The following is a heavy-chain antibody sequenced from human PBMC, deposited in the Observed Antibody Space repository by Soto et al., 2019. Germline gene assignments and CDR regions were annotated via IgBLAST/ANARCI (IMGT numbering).Heavy chain of an antibody. CDR2: IYYSGST. Sequence: PPETRSVRCTVSGGSMSSASYYGCCFRQPPGKGLEWIGSIYYSGSTYYNPSLKSRVTISVDTSKNQFSLKLSSVTAADTAVYYCAISRFYYYYYGMDVWGQGTTVT. J-gene: IGHJ6*02. CDR3: AISRFYYYYYGMDV. V-gene: IGHV4-39*01. CDR1: GGSMSSASYY.